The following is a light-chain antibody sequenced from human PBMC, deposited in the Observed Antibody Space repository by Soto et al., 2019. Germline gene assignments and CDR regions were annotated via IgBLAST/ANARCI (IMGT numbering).Light chain of an antibody. V-gene: IGLV2-14*01. CDR3: SSYTSSSTQV. Sequence: QSVLTQPASVSGSPGQSITISCTGTSSDVGGYNYVSWYQQHPGKAPKLMIYDVSNRPSGVSNRFSGSKSGNTASLTISGLQAEDEADYYCSSYTSSSTQVFGGGTKRPS. CDR1: SSDVGGYNY. J-gene: IGLJ2*01. CDR2: DVS.